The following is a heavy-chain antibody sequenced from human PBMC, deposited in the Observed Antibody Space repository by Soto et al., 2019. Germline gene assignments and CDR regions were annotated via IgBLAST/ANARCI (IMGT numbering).Heavy chain of an antibody. Sequence: SETLSLTCAVSGGSISSSNWWSWVRQPPGKGLEWIGEIYHSGSTNYNPSLKSRVNISVDKSKNQFSLKLNSVTAADTAVYYCARAAMGGSSWPFDYWGQGTLVTVSS. CDR1: GGSISSSNW. D-gene: IGHD6-13*01. V-gene: IGHV4-4*02. CDR3: ARAAMGGSSWPFDY. J-gene: IGHJ4*02. CDR2: IYHSGST.